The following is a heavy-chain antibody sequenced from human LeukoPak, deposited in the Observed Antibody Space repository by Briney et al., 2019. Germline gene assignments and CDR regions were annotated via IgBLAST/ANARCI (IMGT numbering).Heavy chain of an antibody. D-gene: IGHD4-17*01. CDR1: GGSFSGYY. CDR3: ARSQQREDYVPNYFDY. CDR2: INHSGST. J-gene: IGHJ4*02. V-gene: IGHV4-34*01. Sequence: SETLSLTCAVYGGSFSGYYWTWIRQPPGKGLEWIGEINHSGSTNYNPSLKSRVTISVDASKNQFSLKLSSVTAADTAVYYCARSQQREDYVPNYFDYWGQGTLVTVSS.